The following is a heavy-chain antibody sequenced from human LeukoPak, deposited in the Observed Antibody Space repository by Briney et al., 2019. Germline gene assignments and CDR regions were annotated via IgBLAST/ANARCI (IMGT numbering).Heavy chain of an antibody. J-gene: IGHJ6*02. CDR3: ARHTYCSSTSCRTNYYYYYGMDV. D-gene: IGHD2-2*01. Sequence: GASAKVSCKASGYTFTSYGISWVRQAPGQGLEWMGWISAYNGNTNYAQKLQGRVTMTTDTSTSTAYMELRSLRSDDTAVYYCARHTYCSSTSCRTNYYYYYGMDVWGQGTTVTVSS. CDR2: ISAYNGNT. CDR1: GYTFTSYG. V-gene: IGHV1-18*01.